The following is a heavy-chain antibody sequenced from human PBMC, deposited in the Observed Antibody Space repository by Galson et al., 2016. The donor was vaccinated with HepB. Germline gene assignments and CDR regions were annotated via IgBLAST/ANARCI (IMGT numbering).Heavy chain of an antibody. CDR1: GFTFSGSA. Sequence: SLRLSCAASGFTFSGSAMHWVRQASGKGLEWVGRIRTKANSYATTYTASVSGRFSISRDDSKTTAYLQMSSLKTEDTAIYYCTTLAATAFDYWGQGTLVTVSS. CDR2: IRTKANSYAT. CDR3: TTLAATAFDY. J-gene: IGHJ4*02. D-gene: IGHD6-25*01. V-gene: IGHV3-73*01.